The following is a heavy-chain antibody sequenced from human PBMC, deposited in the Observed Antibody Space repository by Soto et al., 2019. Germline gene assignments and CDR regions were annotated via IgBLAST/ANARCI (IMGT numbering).Heavy chain of an antibody. J-gene: IGHJ6*03. Sequence: QVQLVQSGAEVKKPGASVKVSCKASGYAFSQFYIHWMRQAPGQGLEWMGWINPNSGRTKFAQNFQGWVTMTRDTSINTVYIELSGLRSNASAVYYCTRESVGALVTVDYYYFYVDVGGKWTGFTVSS. CDR1: GYAFSQFY. CDR2: INPNSGRT. CDR3: TRESVGALVTVDYYYFYVDV. V-gene: IGHV1-2*04. D-gene: IGHD3-16*01.